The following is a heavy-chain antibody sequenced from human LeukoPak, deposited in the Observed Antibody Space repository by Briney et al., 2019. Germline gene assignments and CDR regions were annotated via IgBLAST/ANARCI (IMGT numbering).Heavy chain of an antibody. CDR1: GFTFSSYW. D-gene: IGHD2-2*01. CDR3: AGASSTSCHF. Sequence: PGGSLRLSCAASGFTFSSYWMHWVRQAPGKGLVWVSRIHSDGSTNYADSVKGRFTISRNNAKNTLYLQMNSLRAEDTAVYYCAGASSTSCHFWGQGTLVTVSS. CDR2: IHSDGST. J-gene: IGHJ4*02. V-gene: IGHV3-74*01.